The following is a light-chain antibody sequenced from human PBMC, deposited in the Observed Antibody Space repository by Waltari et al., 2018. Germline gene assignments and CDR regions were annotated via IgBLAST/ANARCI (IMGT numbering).Light chain of an antibody. J-gene: IGLJ1*01. CDR1: SLRGYY. V-gene: IGLV3-19*01. CDR3: NSRDSSGHPFV. Sequence: SSELTQDPAVSVALGQPVRITCQGDSLRGYYANWYHQKPGQAPLLVMYGKNNRPSGIPDRFSGSYSGDTASLTITGAQAEDEADYYCNSRDSSGHPFVFGTGTKVTVL. CDR2: GKN.